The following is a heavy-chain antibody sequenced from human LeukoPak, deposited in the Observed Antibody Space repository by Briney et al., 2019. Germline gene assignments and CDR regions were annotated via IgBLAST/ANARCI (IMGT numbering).Heavy chain of an antibody. CDR1: GFTFSSYW. CDR3: ARRSNHYYGSGSYYPLPFDY. V-gene: IGHV3-7*01. D-gene: IGHD3-10*01. Sequence: GGSLRLSCAASGFTFSSYWMSWVRQAPGKGLEWVANIKQDGSEKYYVDSVKGRFTISGDNAKNSLYLQMNSLRAEDTAVYYCARRSNHYYGSGSYYPLPFDYWGQGTLVTVSS. CDR2: IKQDGSEK. J-gene: IGHJ4*02.